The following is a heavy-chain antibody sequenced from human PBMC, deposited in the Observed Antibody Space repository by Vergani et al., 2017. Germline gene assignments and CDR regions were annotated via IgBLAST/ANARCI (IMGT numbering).Heavy chain of an antibody. CDR2: ISSSSSYI. CDR1: GFTFSSYS. V-gene: IGHV3-21*01. Sequence: EVQLVESGGGLVKPGGSLRLSCAASGFTFSSYSMNWVRQAPGKGLEWVSSISSSSSYIYYADSVKGRFTISRDNAKNSLYLKMNSLRAEDTAVYYCARKPPPMTTVTTPRLYWYFDLWGRGTLVTVSS. J-gene: IGHJ2*01. CDR3: ARKPPPMTTVTTPRLYWYFDL. D-gene: IGHD4-17*01.